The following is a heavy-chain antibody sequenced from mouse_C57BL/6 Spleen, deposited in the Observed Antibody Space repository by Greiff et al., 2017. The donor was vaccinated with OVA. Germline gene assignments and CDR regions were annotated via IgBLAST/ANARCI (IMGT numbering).Heavy chain of an antibody. D-gene: IGHD3-1*01. V-gene: IGHV14-4*01. J-gene: IGHJ3*01. Sequence: EVQLQQSGAELVRPGASVKLSCTASGFNIKDDYMHWVKQRPGQGLEWIGWIDPENGATEYASKFQGKATITADTSSNTAYLQLSSLASEDTAVYYCTTLGGLSEAWFAYWGQGTLVTVSA. CDR2: IDPENGAT. CDR3: TTLGGLSEAWFAY. CDR1: GFNIKDDY.